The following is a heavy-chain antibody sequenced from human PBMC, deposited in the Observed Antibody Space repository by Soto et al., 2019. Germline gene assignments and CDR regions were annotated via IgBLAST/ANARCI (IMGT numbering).Heavy chain of an antibody. D-gene: IGHD3-22*01. J-gene: IGHJ4*02. Sequence: SETLSLTCTFSGDSISSSKYYWGWIRQPPGKGLEWIGSIHYSGSTYYNSSLKSRVTISVDTSKNSLYLQMNSLRAEDTAVYYCARAPYYYDSSGYWAYWGQGTLVTVSS. CDR1: GDSISSSKYY. V-gene: IGHV4-39*02. CDR3: ARAPYYYDSSGYWAY. CDR2: IHYSGST.